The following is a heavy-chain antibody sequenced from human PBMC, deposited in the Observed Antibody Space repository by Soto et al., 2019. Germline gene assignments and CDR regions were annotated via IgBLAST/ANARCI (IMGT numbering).Heavy chain of an antibody. CDR3: ARGAVVTAIPQITLTYYFDY. J-gene: IGHJ4*02. V-gene: IGHV4-59*01. CDR2: IYYSGST. Sequence: SETLSLTCTVSGGSISSYYWSWIRQPPGKGLEWIGYIYYSGSTNYNPSLKSRVTISVDTSKNQFSLKLSSVTAADTAVYYCARGAVVTAIPQITLTYYFDYWGQGTLVTVSS. CDR1: GGSISSYY. D-gene: IGHD2-21*02.